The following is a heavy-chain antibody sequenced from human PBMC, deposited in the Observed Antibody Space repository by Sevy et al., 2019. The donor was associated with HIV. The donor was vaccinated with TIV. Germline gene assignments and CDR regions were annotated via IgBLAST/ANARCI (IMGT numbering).Heavy chain of an antibody. CDR1: GFTFSSYA. CDR3: AKKVRDYDFWSGPTLYFDY. D-gene: IGHD3-3*01. Sequence: GGSLRLSCAASGFTFSSYAMSWVRQAPGKGLEWVSAISGSGGSTYYAYSVKGQFTISRDNSKNTLYVQMNSLRAEDTAVYYCAKKVRDYDFWSGPTLYFDYWGQGTLVTVSS. CDR2: ISGSGGST. J-gene: IGHJ4*02. V-gene: IGHV3-23*01.